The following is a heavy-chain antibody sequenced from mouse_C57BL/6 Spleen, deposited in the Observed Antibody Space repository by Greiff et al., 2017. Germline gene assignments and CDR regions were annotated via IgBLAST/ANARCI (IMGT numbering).Heavy chain of an antibody. D-gene: IGHD2-4*01. CDR3: ARGGTLYYEYDGGYFDY. CDR2: IDPNSGGT. Sequence: QVQLKQSGAELVKPGASVKLSCKASGYTFTSYWMHWVKQRPGRGLEWIGRIDPNSGGTKYNEKFKSKATLTVDKPSSTAYMQLSSLTSEDSAVYYCARGGTLYYEYDGGYFDYWGQGTTLTVSS. V-gene: IGHV1-72*01. CDR1: GYTFTSYW. J-gene: IGHJ2*01.